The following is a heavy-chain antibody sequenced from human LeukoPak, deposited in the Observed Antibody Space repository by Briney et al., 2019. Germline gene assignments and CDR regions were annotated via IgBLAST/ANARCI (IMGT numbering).Heavy chain of an antibody. V-gene: IGHV3-74*01. D-gene: IGHD3-16*02. CDR1: GFLFSTYW. CDR3: TRDRSYRPED. J-gene: IGHJ4*02. CDR2: IIADGSST. Sequence: PGGSLRLSCAASGFLFSTYWMHWVRQAPGKGLVWVSQIIADGSSTSYADPVKGRFTISRDNAKNTLYLQMTNLRAEDTAVYYCTRDRSYRPEDWGQGTLVTVSS.